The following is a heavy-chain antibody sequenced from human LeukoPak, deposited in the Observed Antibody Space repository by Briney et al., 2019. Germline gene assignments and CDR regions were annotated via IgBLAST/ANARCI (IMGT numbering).Heavy chain of an antibody. CDR3: ARRGANSGSYSHFDL. V-gene: IGHV4-59*01. Sequence: PSETLSLTCTVSGGPISSSFWSWIRQPPGKGLEWIGHIYYSGSTDYNPSLKSRVTISVDTSKNQFSLKLSSVTAADTAVYSCARRGANSGSYSHFDLWGRGTLVTVSA. CDR1: GGPISSSF. CDR2: IYYSGST. J-gene: IGHJ2*01. D-gene: IGHD1-26*01.